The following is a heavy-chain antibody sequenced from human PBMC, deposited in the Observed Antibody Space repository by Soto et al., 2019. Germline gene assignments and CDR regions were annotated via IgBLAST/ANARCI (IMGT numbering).Heavy chain of an antibody. CDR3: ATVGIVVVVAAVTDAMDV. D-gene: IGHD2-15*01. Sequence: EMQLLESGGGLVQPGGSLRLSCAASEFTFSDYAMAWVRQAPGRGLEWVSTISGRGGGTYYADSVKGRLTISRDNSKSTVFLQMRNLRADDTALYFCATVGIVVVVAAVTDAMDVWGQGNTVTVSS. V-gene: IGHV3-23*01. CDR1: EFTFSDYA. CDR2: ISGRGGGT. J-gene: IGHJ6*02.